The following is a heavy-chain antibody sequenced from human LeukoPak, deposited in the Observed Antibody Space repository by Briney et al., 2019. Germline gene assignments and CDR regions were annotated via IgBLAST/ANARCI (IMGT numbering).Heavy chain of an antibody. CDR3: AASPTAMDPSNWFDP. D-gene: IGHD5-18*01. Sequence: GSSVKVSCKASGGTFSSYAISWVRQAPGQGLEWMGGIIPIFGTANYAQKFQGRVTITADKSTSTAYMELSSLRSEDTAVYYCAASPTAMDPSNWFDPWGQGTLVTVSS. CDR1: GGTFSSYA. CDR2: IIPIFGTA. V-gene: IGHV1-69*06. J-gene: IGHJ5*02.